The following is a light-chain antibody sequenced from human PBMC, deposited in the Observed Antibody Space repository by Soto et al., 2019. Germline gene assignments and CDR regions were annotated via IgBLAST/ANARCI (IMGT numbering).Light chain of an antibody. V-gene: IGLV3-21*02. CDR1: NIGTKN. CDR2: DDS. Sequence: SYELTQPPSVSVAPGQTTSLTCGGNNIGTKNVHWYQQKPGRAPVLVVYDDSDRPSGIPERFSGSNSGNTATLTISRVEAGDEADYFCQVWDGRSDHYVFGTGTKVTVL. J-gene: IGLJ1*01. CDR3: QVWDGRSDHYV.